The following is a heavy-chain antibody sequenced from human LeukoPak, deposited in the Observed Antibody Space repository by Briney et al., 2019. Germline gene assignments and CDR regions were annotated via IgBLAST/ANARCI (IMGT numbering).Heavy chain of an antibody. CDR1: GFTFSTYT. D-gene: IGHD2-21*01. J-gene: IGHJ4*02. Sequence: GGSLRLSCAASGFTFSTYTLNWVRQAPGKGLEWISYISIGGSTIYYADSVKGRFTISRDNAKNSLYLQMNSLRAEDTAVYYCASPAIRDRFDYWGQGTLVTVSS. CDR3: ASPAIRDRFDY. CDR2: ISIGGSTI. V-gene: IGHV3-48*04.